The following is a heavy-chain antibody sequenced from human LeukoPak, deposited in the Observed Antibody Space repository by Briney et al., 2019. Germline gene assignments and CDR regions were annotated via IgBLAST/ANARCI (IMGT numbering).Heavy chain of an antibody. J-gene: IGHJ4*02. Sequence: GGSLRLSCAASGFTFSSYWMSWVRQAPGKGLEWVSSISSSSSYIYHADSVKGRFTISRDNAKNSLYLQMNSLRAEDTAVYYCARDFYDTSGYYYDYWGQGTLVTVSS. CDR1: GFTFSSYW. V-gene: IGHV3-21*01. CDR2: ISSSSSYI. CDR3: ARDFYDTSGYYYDY. D-gene: IGHD3-22*01.